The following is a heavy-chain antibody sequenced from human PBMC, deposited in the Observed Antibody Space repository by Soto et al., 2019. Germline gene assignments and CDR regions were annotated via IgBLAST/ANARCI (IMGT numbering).Heavy chain of an antibody. V-gene: IGHV3-33*01. CDR1: GFTFSIHG. J-gene: IGHJ5*02. CDR3: ARGGFCGGGSCSLLTST. Sequence: QGQLVESGGGVVQPGRSLRLSCVASGFTFSIHGMHWVRQAPGKGLEWVAFIWYDGSKKYYVDSVKGRFTISRDNFKNILYLQMSSLRVEDTAVYYCARGGFCGGGSCSLLTSTWGQGTLVTVSS. CDR2: IWYDGSKK. D-gene: IGHD2-15*01.